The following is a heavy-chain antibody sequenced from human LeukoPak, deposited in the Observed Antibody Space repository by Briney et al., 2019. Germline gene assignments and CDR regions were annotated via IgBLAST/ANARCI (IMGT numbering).Heavy chain of an antibody. V-gene: IGHV3-11*04. CDR1: GFTFSDNY. CDR2: ISSSGNTT. CDR3: AKSNRYYESSGQYIGGLGY. D-gene: IGHD3-22*01. Sequence: GGSLRLSCAASGFTFSDNYMSWIRQAPGKGLEWVSYISSSGNTTKNADSVKGRFTISRDNSKNTLYLQMNSLRVEDTAVYYCAKSNRYYESSGQYIGGLGYWGQGTLVTVSS. J-gene: IGHJ4*02.